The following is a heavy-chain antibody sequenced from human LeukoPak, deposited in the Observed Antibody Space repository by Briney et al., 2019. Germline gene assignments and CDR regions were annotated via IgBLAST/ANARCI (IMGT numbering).Heavy chain of an antibody. CDR3: ARGPAYYYDSSGYSLDC. CDR2: ISYDGSNK. Sequence: GGSLRLSCAASGFTFSSYAMHWVRQATGKGLEWVAVISYDGSNKYYADSVKGRFTISRDNSKNTLYLQMNSLRAEDTAVYYCARGPAYYYDSSGYSLDCWGQGTLVTVSS. CDR1: GFTFSSYA. J-gene: IGHJ4*02. D-gene: IGHD3-22*01. V-gene: IGHV3-30*04.